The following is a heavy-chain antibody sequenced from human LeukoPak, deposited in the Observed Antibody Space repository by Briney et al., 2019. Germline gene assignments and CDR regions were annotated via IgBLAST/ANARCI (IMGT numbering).Heavy chain of an antibody. CDR1: GYTFTSYA. Sequence: ASVNVSCKASGYTFTSYAMHWVRQAPGQRLEWMGWINAGNGNTKYSQKFQGRVTITRDTSASTAYMELSSLRSEDTAVYYCARDMVVGTMIVVADYWGQGTLVTVSS. D-gene: IGHD3-22*01. CDR3: ARDMVVGTMIVVADY. CDR2: INAGNGNT. V-gene: IGHV1-3*01. J-gene: IGHJ4*02.